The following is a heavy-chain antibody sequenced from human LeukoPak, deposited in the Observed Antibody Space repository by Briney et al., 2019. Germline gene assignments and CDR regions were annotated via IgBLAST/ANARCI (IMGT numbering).Heavy chain of an antibody. J-gene: IGHJ3*02. Sequence: SETLSLTCAVSGGSISSGGYSWSWIRQPPGKGLEWIGYIYHSGSTYYNPSLKSRVTISVDRSKNQFSLKLSSVTAADTAVYYCARAREYSSGYYGDAFDIWGQGTMVTVSS. CDR1: GGSISSGGYS. D-gene: IGHD3-22*01. CDR3: ARAREYSSGYYGDAFDI. CDR2: IYHSGST. V-gene: IGHV4-30-2*01.